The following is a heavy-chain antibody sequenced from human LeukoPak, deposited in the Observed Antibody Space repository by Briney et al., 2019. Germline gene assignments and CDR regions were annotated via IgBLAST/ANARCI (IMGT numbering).Heavy chain of an antibody. CDR2: IYSGGST. V-gene: IGHV3-66*01. J-gene: IGHJ5*02. D-gene: IGHD2-21*01. CDR3: ARIRRFPNWFDP. Sequence: PGRSLRLSCAASGFTFSSYGMHWVRQAPGKGLEWVSVIYSGGSTYYADSVKGRFTISRDNSKNTLYLQMNSLRAEDTAVYYCARIRRFPNWFDPWGQGTLVTVSS. CDR1: GFTFSSYG.